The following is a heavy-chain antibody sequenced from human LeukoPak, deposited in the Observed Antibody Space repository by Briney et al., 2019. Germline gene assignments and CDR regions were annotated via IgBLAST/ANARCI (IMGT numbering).Heavy chain of an antibody. CDR1: GFTFSSYA. V-gene: IGHV3-23*01. D-gene: IGHD2-21*01. Sequence: GGSLRLSCAASGFTFSSYAMSWVRQAPGKGLEWVSIISGSGGSTYYADSVKGRFSISRDNSKNTLYLQMDSLRGEDTAVYYCAKDFRIGYSAHFDYWGQGALVTVSS. CDR3: AKDFRIGYSAHFDY. CDR2: ISGSGGST. J-gene: IGHJ4*02.